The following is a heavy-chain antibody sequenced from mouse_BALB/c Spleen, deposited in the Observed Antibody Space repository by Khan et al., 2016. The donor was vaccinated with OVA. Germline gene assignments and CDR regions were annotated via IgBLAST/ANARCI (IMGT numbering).Heavy chain of an antibody. J-gene: IGHJ2*01. CDR1: GYSITSGYG. CDR3: ARTARIKY. CDR2: ISYSGST. Sequence: EVKLLESGPGLVKPSQSLSLTCTVTGYSITSGYGWNWIRQFPGNKLEWMGYISYSGSTNYNPSLKSRISITRDTSKNPFSLPLNSVTTEDTATYYCARTARIKYWGQGTTLTVSS. D-gene: IGHD1-2*01. V-gene: IGHV3-2*02.